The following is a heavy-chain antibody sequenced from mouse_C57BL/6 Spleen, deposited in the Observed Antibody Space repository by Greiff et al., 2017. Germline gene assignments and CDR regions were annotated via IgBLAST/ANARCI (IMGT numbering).Heavy chain of an antibody. CDR2: IDPSDSYT. J-gene: IGHJ1*03. V-gene: IGHV1-69*01. CDR3: ARYPNYYGSSYWYFDV. Sequence: QVQLQQPGAELVMPGASVKLSCKASGYTFTSYWMHWVKQRPGQGLEWIGEIDPSDSYTNYNQKFKGKSTLTVDKSSSTAYMQLSSLTSEDSAVYYCARYPNYYGSSYWYFDVWGTGTTVTVSS. D-gene: IGHD1-1*01. CDR1: GYTFTSYW.